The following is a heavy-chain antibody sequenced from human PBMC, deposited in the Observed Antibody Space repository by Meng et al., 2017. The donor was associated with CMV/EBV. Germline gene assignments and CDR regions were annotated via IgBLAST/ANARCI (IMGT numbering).Heavy chain of an antibody. V-gene: IGHV4-4*07. Sequence: QAHLPEWGPDLVKPLKTRSLHGTVSGGSISSYYWSWIRQAAGKGLEWIGRIYTSGSTNYNPSLKSRVTMSVDTSKNQFSLKLSSVTAADTAVYYCARGGLYYYDSSGHFDYWGQGTLVTVSS. CDR3: ARGGLYYYDSSGHFDY. D-gene: IGHD3-22*01. J-gene: IGHJ4*02. CDR2: IYTSGST. CDR1: GGSISSYY.